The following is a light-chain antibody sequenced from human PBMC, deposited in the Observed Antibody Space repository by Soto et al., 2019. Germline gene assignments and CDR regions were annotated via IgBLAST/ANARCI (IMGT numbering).Light chain of an antibody. CDR1: SSDVGAYNY. V-gene: IGLV2-14*01. CDR3: SSYTSISTVV. J-gene: IGLJ2*01. CDR2: EVS. Sequence: QSALTQPASVSGSPGQSITISCTGTSSDVGAYNYVSWYQQYPGKAPKLMIYEVSNRPSGVSNRFSGSKSGNTASLTISGLQAEDEADYYCSSYTSISTVVFGGGTKLTVL.